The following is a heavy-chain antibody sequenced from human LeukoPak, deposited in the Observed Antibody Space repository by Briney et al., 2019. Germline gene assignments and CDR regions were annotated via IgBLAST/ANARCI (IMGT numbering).Heavy chain of an antibody. CDR1: GESFSGYY. D-gene: IGHD6-19*01. CDR2: INHSGGS. CDR3: ARDSGGWSLDY. V-gene: IGHV4-34*01. Sequence: SETLSLTCAVYGESFSGYYWSWIRQPPGKGLEWIGEINHSGGSNYNPSLKSRVTISVDTSKNQSSLKLRSVTAADTAVYYCARDSGGWSLDYWGQETLATVSS. J-gene: IGHJ4*02.